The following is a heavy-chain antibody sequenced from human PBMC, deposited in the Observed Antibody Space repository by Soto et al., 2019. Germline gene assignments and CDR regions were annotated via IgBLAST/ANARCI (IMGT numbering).Heavy chain of an antibody. V-gene: IGHV5-10-1*01. CDR1: GYSFTTYW. Sequence: PGESLKISCQASGYSFTTYWISWVRQMPGKGLECMGRIDPTDSYTDYGPSFEGHVTMSVDRSINTAYLEWSSLKASDSAMYYCARRSGDYTKNYDYYGMDVWGQGTTVTVSS. J-gene: IGHJ6*02. CDR3: ARRSGDYTKNYDYYGMDV. D-gene: IGHD4-17*01. CDR2: IDPTDSYT.